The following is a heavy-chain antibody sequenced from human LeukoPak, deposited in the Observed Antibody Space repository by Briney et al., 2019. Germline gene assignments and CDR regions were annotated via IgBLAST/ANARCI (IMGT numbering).Heavy chain of an antibody. J-gene: IGHJ4*02. CDR3: AREDGYCSGGNCYSYFDS. V-gene: IGHV3-7*01. CDR1: GFTFRNCG. CDR2: IKKTGSET. D-gene: IGHD2-15*01. Sequence: GGSLRLSCVASGFTFRNCGMTWVRQAPGKGLEWVAYIKKTGSETYYVDSVKGRFTITRDNTRNSLFLQMYSLRAEDTAVYFCAREDGYCSGGNCYSYFDSWGQGTLVTVSS.